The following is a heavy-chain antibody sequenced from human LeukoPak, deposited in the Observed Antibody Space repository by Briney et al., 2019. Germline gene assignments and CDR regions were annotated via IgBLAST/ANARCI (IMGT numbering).Heavy chain of an antibody. CDR2: IYPGDSDT. J-gene: IGHJ4*02. V-gene: IGHV5-51*01. CDR1: GYSFTTYW. CDR3: ARFLGYCTSSSCYRGDVGF. D-gene: IGHD2-2*02. Sequence: GESLKISCKASGYSFTTYWIGWVRQMPGKGLEGVGIIYPGDSDTKYSPSFQGQVTISADKSISTAYLQWSSLKASDTAMYYCARFLGYCTSSSCYRGDVGFWGQGTLVTVSS.